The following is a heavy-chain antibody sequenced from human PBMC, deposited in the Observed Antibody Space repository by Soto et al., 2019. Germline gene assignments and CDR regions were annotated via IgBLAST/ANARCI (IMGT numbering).Heavy chain of an antibody. D-gene: IGHD2-21*02. CDR2: MTGSGGST. Sequence: GGSLRLSCAASGFTFTNSAMNWVRQAPGKGLEWVSTMTGSGGSTYYADSVKGRFIISRDTSKNTVYLHMNSLRAEDTAVYYCTKDVADCGGDCFSGFDSWGQGTLVTVSS. V-gene: IGHV3-23*01. CDR1: GFTFTNSA. CDR3: TKDVADCGGDCFSGFDS. J-gene: IGHJ4*02.